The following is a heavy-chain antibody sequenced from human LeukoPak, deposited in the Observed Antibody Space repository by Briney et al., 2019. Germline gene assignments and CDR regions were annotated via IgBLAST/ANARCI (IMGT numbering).Heavy chain of an antibody. CDR2: FDPEDGET. D-gene: IGHD3-22*01. Sequence: ASVKVSCKVSGYTLTELSMHWVRQAPGKGLEWMGGFDPEDGETIYAQKFQGRVTMTRSTSTGTAYMELSSLRSEDTAVYYCARTDYHDTSGASNWFDPWGQGTLVTVSS. J-gene: IGHJ5*02. CDR3: ARTDYHDTSGASNWFDP. V-gene: IGHV1-24*01. CDR1: GYTLTELS.